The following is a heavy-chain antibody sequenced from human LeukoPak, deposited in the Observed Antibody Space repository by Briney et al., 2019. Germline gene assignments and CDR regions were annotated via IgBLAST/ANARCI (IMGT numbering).Heavy chain of an antibody. V-gene: IGHV1-8*01. D-gene: IGHD3-9*01. J-gene: IGHJ6*02. CDR1: GYTFTSYD. CDR3: ARGQVLTGYYYYYYGMDV. Sequence: ASVKVSCKASGYTFTSYDINWVRQATGQGLEGMGWMNPNSGNTGYAQKFQGRVTMTRNTSISTAYMELSSLRSEDTAVYYCARGQVLTGYYYYYYGMDVWGQGTTVTVSS. CDR2: MNPNSGNT.